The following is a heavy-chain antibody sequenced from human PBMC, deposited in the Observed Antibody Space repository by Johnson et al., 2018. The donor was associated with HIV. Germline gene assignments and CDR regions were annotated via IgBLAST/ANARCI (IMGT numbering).Heavy chain of an antibody. CDR2: IKSKTEGETT. Sequence: VQLVESGGGLVQPGGSLRLSCAASGFTFSNAWMNWVRQAPGKGLEWVGRIKSKTEGETTDYAAPVKGRFTISRDDSKNTLYLQMNSLKTEATAVNYCTIYSSGWPGGAFYIWGQGTMVTVSS. J-gene: IGHJ3*02. CDR3: TIYSSGWPGGAFYI. CDR1: GFTFSNAW. V-gene: IGHV3-15*01. D-gene: IGHD6-19*01.